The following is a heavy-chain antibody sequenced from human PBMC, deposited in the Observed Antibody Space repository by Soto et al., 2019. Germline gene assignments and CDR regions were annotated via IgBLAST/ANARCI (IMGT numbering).Heavy chain of an antibody. CDR3: AKDRYDSSGPVDY. D-gene: IGHD3-22*01. Sequence: GGSLRLSCAASGFTFSSYGMHWVRQAPGKGLEWVAVISYDGSNKYYADSVKGRFTISRDNSKNTLYLQMNSLRAEDTAVYYCAKDRYDSSGPVDYWGQGTLVTVSS. J-gene: IGHJ4*02. V-gene: IGHV3-30*18. CDR2: ISYDGSNK. CDR1: GFTFSSYG.